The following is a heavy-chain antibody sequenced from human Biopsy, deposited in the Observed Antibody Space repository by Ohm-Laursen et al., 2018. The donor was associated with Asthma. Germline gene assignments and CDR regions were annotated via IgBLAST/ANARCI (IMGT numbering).Heavy chain of an antibody. CDR1: GDSFSNYA. CDR2: LIPVLGTP. D-gene: IGHD3-9*01. Sequence: SVKVSCKASGDSFSNYAISWVRQAPGQGLEWMGGLIPVLGTPDHAQMFEGRVTITADESTSTAYMELSSLSSEDTAVYYCARTYFDFLTGQVHDAFAMWGQGTMVTVSS. CDR3: ARTYFDFLTGQVHDAFAM. J-gene: IGHJ3*02. V-gene: IGHV1-69*13.